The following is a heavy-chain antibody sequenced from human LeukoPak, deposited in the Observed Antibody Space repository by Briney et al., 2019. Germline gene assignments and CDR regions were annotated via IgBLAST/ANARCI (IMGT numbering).Heavy chain of an antibody. V-gene: IGHV1-8*02. Sequence: GASVKVSCKASGYTFTGYYMHWVRQAPGQGLEWMGWMNPNSGNTGYAQKFQGRVTMTRNTSISTAYMELSSLRSEDTAVYYCARMEGSPYMDVWGKGTTVTISS. J-gene: IGHJ6*03. CDR1: GYTFTGYY. CDR3: ARMEGSPYMDV. CDR2: MNPNSGNT. D-gene: IGHD3-10*01.